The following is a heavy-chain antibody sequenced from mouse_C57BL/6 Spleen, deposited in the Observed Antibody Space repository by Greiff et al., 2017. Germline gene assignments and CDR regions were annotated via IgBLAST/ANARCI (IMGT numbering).Heavy chain of an antibody. CDR2: INPNNGGT. V-gene: IGHV1-26*01. CDR3: ARRVYYGSSYVFDY. CDR1: GYTFTDYY. Sequence: EVQLQQSGPELVKPGASVKISCKASGYTFTDYYMNWVKQSHGKSLEWIGDINPNNGGTSYNQKFKGKATLTVDKSSSTAYMELRSLTSEDSAVYYCARRVYYGSSYVFDYWGQGTTLTVSS. J-gene: IGHJ2*01. D-gene: IGHD1-1*01.